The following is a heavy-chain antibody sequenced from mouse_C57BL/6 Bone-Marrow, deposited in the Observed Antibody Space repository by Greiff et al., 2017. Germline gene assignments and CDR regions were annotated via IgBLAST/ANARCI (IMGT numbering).Heavy chain of an antibody. Sequence: VQLQQPGAELVKPGASVKLSCKASGYTFTSYWITWVKQRPGQGLEWIGDIYPGSGSTNYNEKFKGKATLTVDTSSSTAYMQLRSLTSEDSAVYYWARWDYDAFWYFCVGGTGTTVTVSA. CDR1: GYTFTSYW. D-gene: IGHD2-4*01. CDR3: ARWDYDAFWYFCV. J-gene: IGHJ1*03. CDR2: IYPGSGST. V-gene: IGHV1-55*01.